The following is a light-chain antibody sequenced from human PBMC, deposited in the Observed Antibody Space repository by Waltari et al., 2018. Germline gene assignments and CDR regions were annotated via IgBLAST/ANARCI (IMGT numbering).Light chain of an antibody. CDR2: GKN. J-gene: IGLJ2*01. CDR1: SLRIYY. Sequence: SSELSQDPAVSVALGQTVRITCQGDSLRIYYASWSRPKPGQSPVLLIYGKNNRPSGIPDRVSASSSGNTASLTITGARAEDEADYYCNTRDMSGDVVFGGGTKLTVL. CDR3: NTRDMSGDVV. V-gene: IGLV3-19*01.